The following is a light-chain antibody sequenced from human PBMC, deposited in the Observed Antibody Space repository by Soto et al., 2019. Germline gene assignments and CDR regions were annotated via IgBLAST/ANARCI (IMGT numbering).Light chain of an antibody. V-gene: IGKV1-5*03. CDR3: QQLFDSPIT. J-gene: IGKJ5*01. CDR2: KAS. Sequence: DIQMTQSPSTLSASVGDRVTITCRASQSISSWLAWYQQKPGKAPKLLIYKASALESGVPSSFSGSGSGTEFTLTISGLQPDDFATYYCQQLFDSPITFGQGTRLEIK. CDR1: QSISSW.